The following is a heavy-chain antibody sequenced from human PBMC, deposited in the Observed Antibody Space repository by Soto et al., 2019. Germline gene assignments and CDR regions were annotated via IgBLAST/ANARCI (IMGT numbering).Heavy chain of an antibody. CDR3: ASRGVLSYFDY. Sequence: GGSMRLSCAASGLACSSYGMRWVRQAPGKGLEWVSAISGSGGSTYYADSVKGRFTISRDNSKNTLYLQMNSLRAEDTAVYYCASRGVLSYFDYWGQGTLVTVSS. CDR1: GLACSSYG. CDR2: ISGSGGST. D-gene: IGHD3-3*01. J-gene: IGHJ4*02. V-gene: IGHV3-23*01.